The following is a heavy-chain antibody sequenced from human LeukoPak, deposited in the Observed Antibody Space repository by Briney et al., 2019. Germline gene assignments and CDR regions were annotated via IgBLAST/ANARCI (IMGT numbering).Heavy chain of an antibody. V-gene: IGHV3-23*01. Sequence: SGGSLRLSCAASGFTFSSYAMSWVRQAPGKGLEWVAAISGSGGSTYYADSVKGRFTISRDNSKNTLYLQMNSLRAEDTAVYYCAKLGQDDSSGYYYGSAFDIWGQGTMVTVSS. D-gene: IGHD3-22*01. CDR3: AKLGQDDSSGYYYGSAFDI. J-gene: IGHJ3*02. CDR1: GFTFSSYA. CDR2: ISGSGGST.